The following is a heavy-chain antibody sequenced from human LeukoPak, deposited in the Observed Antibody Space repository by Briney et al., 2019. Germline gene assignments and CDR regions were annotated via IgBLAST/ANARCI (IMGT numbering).Heavy chain of an antibody. Sequence: GASVKVSCKATGGTFSSYAISWVRQAPGQGLEWMGRIIPILGIANYAQKFQGRVTITADKSTSTAYMELSSLRSEDTAVYYCARCSTVTTTLYYYYGMDVWGQGTTVTVSS. D-gene: IGHD4-17*01. V-gene: IGHV1-69*04. CDR3: ARCSTVTTTLYYYYGMDV. CDR1: GGTFSSYA. J-gene: IGHJ6*02. CDR2: IIPILGIA.